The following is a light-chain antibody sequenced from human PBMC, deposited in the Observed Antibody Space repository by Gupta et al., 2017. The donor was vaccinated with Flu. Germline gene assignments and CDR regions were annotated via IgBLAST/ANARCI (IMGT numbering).Light chain of an antibody. V-gene: IGKV3-11*01. Sequence: ERATLACRGSQSVSSYLAWYQQKPGQAPRLLIYDASNRATGIPARFSGSGSGTDFTRTISSLEPEDFAVYYCQQRSNWPPLTFGGGTKVEIK. CDR1: QSVSSY. CDR2: DAS. CDR3: QQRSNWPPLT. J-gene: IGKJ4*01.